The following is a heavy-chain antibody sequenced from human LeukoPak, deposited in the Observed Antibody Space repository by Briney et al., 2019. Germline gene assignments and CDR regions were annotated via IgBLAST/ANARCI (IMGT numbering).Heavy chain of an antibody. CDR3: AREGGRYYYDSSGYYYLDY. CDR1: GFTFSDYY. Sequence: GGSLRLSCAASGFTFSDYYMSWIRQAPGKGLEWVSYISSSGSTIYYADSVKGRFTISRDNAKNTLYLQMNSLRAEDTAVYYCAREGGRYYYDSSGYYYLDYWGQGTLVTVSS. J-gene: IGHJ4*02. D-gene: IGHD3-22*01. CDR2: ISSSGSTI. V-gene: IGHV3-11*04.